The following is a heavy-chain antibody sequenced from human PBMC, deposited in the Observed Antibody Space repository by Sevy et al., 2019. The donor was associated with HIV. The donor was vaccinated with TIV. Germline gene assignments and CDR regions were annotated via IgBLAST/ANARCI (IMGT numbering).Heavy chain of an antibody. D-gene: IGHD2-2*01. CDR1: GFTFSSYA. J-gene: IGHJ4*02. V-gene: IGHV3-23*01. CDR3: ARRAGYCSSTNCPGYFDY. Sequence: GGSLRLSCAASGFTFSSYAMSWVRQAPGKGLEWVSTISDNDGTYYADSVKGRFTISRDTSKNTLYLQVNSLRAEDTALYYCARRAGYCSSTNCPGYFDYWGQGTLVTVSS. CDR2: ISDNDGT.